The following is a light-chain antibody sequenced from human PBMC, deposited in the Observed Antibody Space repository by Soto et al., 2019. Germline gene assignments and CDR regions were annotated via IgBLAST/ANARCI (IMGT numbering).Light chain of an antibody. CDR1: SSDVGSYNL. CDR2: EVS. CDR3: CSYAGISTWV. Sequence: QSALTQPASVSGSPGQSITIPCTGTSSDVGSYNLVSWYQQHPGKAPKLMIYEVSKRPSGVSNRFSGSKSGNTASLTISGLQAEDEADYYCCSYAGISTWVFGTGTKLTVL. V-gene: IGLV2-23*02. J-gene: IGLJ1*01.